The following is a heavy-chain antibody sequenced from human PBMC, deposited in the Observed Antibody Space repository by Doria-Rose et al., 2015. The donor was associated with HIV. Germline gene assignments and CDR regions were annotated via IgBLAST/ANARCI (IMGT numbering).Heavy chain of an antibody. V-gene: IGHV3-66*02. CDR1: GFTVSSNY. CDR2: IYSGNST. D-gene: IGHD5-12*01. CDR3: ARDIARRGGNAFDI. Sequence: QLQESGGGLVQPGGSLRLSCAASGFTVSSNYMNWVRQAPGKGLEWVSLIYSGNSTYYADSVKGRFTISRDNSKNTLYLQMNSLRSEDTAVYYCARDIARRGGNAFDIWGQGTMVTVSS. J-gene: IGHJ3*02.